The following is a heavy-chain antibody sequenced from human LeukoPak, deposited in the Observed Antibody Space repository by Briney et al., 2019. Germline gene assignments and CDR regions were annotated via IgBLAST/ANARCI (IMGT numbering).Heavy chain of an antibody. CDR2: ICAYNVNT. CDR1: VYTFTSYG. V-gene: IGHV1-18*01. CDR3: ARDEDTALAPGGY. D-gene: IGHD5-18*01. J-gene: IGHJ4*02. Sequence: ASVKVSCKASVYTFTSYGICSVRQAPGQGREWMGWICAYNVNTNNAQKVQGRVTMTTDTSTSTAYMELRSLRSDDTAVYYCARDEDTALAPGGYWGQGTLVTVSS.